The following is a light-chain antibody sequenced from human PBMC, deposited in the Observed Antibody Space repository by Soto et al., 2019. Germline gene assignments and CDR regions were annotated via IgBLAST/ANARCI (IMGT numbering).Light chain of an antibody. Sequence: QSVLTQPRSVSGSPGQSVAISCTGASSDVGGYNYVSWYQQHPGKAPKLMIYHVNKRPSGVPDRLSGSKSGNTASLTISGLQVEDEADYYCFSYAGSLYVFGTGTKVTV. CDR1: SSDVGGYNY. CDR3: FSYAGSLYV. CDR2: HVN. J-gene: IGLJ1*01. V-gene: IGLV2-11*01.